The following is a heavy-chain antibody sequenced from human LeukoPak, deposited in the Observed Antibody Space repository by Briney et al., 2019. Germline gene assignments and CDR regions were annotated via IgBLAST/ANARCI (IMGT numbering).Heavy chain of an antibody. CDR2: IYSSGST. V-gene: IGHV4-4*09. CDR3: ARLSDNSGYYRPFFDY. CDR1: GGSISSYY. Sequence: SETLSLTCTVSGGSISSYYWSWIRQPPGRGLEWIGFIYSSGSTNYNPSLKSRVTVSVDTSKNQSSLKLSSVTAADTAVYYCARLSDNSGYYRPFFDYWGQGTLVTVSS. D-gene: IGHD3-22*01. J-gene: IGHJ4*02.